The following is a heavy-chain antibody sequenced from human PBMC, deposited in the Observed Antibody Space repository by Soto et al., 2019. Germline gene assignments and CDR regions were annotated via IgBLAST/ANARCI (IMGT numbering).Heavy chain of an antibody. CDR2: ISGSGGST. CDR3: AKDQGCGGDCYQGDYYGMDV. CDR1: GFTFSSYA. Sequence: GSLRLSCAASGFTFSSYAMSWVRQAPGKGLEWVSAISGSGGSTYYADSVKGRFTISRDNSKNTLYLQMNSLRAEDTAVYYCAKDQGCGGDCYQGDYYGMDVWGQGTTVTVSS. V-gene: IGHV3-23*01. D-gene: IGHD2-21*02. J-gene: IGHJ6*02.